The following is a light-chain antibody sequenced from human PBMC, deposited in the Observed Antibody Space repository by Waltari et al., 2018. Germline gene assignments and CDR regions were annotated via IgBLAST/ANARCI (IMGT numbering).Light chain of an antibody. V-gene: IGLV1-44*01. CDR1: TSNIGGNF. J-gene: IGLJ3*02. CDR3: AVWDDSLGGV. CDR2: NDN. Sequence: QSVLTQPPSVSGTPGQRVTISCSGSTSNIGGNFVTWYQQLPGKAPKLLIYNDNQGPSGVPDRFSASKSGTSAALAITGLQSEDEADYYCAVWDDSLGGVFGGGTKLTVL.